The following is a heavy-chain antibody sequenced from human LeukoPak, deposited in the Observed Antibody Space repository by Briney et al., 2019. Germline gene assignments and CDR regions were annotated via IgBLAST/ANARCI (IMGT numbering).Heavy chain of an antibody. D-gene: IGHD4-17*01. Sequence: GGSLRLSCVASGFTFSNYAMMWVRQTQERRLEWLSAIRGSGRHTFYADSVKGRFTISRDNFKNTLYLQMNSLRADDSAVYYCARDPNGDYIGAFDFQRWGLGTLVTVSS. CDR2: IRGSGRHT. CDR1: GFTFSNYA. J-gene: IGHJ1*01. V-gene: IGHV3-23*01. CDR3: ARDPNGDYIGAFDFQR.